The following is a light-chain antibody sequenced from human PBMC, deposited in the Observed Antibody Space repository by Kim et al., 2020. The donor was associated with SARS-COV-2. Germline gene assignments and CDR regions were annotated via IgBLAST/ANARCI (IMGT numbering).Light chain of an antibody. J-gene: IGLJ3*02. CDR2: RSN. Sequence: QTAKTTGKRNSKNVGNRGAAWLQRHQGHPPRLLFYRSNNRPSGISERFSASRSGNTASRTITGLQPEDEADYYCSAWDRSLSAWVFGGGTQLTVL. CDR1: SKNVGNRG. V-gene: IGLV10-54*04. CDR3: SAWDRSLSAWV.